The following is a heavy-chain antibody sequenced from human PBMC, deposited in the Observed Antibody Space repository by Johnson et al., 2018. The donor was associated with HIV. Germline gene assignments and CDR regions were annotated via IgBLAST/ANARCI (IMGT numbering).Heavy chain of an antibody. V-gene: IGHV3-30*02. Sequence: QVQVVESGGGVVQPGGSLRLSCAASGFTFSSYGMHWVRQAPGKGLEWVAFIRYDGSNKYYADSVKGRFTISRDNSKNTLYLQMNSLRAEDTAVYYCAKGDKSQGQQLVLGAFEIWGQGTMVTVSS. CDR2: IRYDGSNK. D-gene: IGHD6-13*01. CDR3: AKGDKSQGQQLVLGAFEI. CDR1: GFTFSSYG. J-gene: IGHJ3*02.